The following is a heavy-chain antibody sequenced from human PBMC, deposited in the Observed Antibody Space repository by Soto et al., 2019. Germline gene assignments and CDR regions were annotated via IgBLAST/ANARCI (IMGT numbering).Heavy chain of an antibody. CDR3: ARDVYSSSRYFDY. V-gene: IGHV3-21*01. CDR2: ISSSSSYI. CDR1: GFTFSSYS. J-gene: IGHJ4*02. Sequence: EVQLVESGGGLVKPGGSLRLSCAASGFTFSSYSMNWVRQAPGKGLEWVSSISSSSSYIYYADSVKGRFTISRDNAKNSLYLQMNSLRAEDTAVYYCARDVYSSSRYFDYWSQGTLVTVSS. D-gene: IGHD6-6*01.